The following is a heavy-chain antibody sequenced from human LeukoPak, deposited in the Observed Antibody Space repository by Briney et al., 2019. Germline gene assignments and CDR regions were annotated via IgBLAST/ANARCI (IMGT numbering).Heavy chain of an antibody. Sequence: SLRLSCAASGFTFDDYAMHWVRQAPGKGLEWVSGISWNSGSIGYADSVKGRFTISRDNAKNTLYLQMRSLRVEDTAVYYCASEGTSGTTWGPDYWGQGTLVTVSS. V-gene: IGHV3-9*01. J-gene: IGHJ4*02. CDR2: ISWNSGSI. CDR3: ASEGTSGTTWGPDY. D-gene: IGHD1-1*01. CDR1: GFTFDDYA.